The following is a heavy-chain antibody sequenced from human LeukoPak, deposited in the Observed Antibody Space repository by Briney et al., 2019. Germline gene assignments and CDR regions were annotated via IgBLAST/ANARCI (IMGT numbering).Heavy chain of an antibody. J-gene: IGHJ4*02. CDR2: INHGGST. CDR1: GGSFSGYY. Sequence: KASETLSLTCAVYGGSFSGYYWSWIRQPPGKGLEWIGEINHGGSTNYNPSLKSRVTISVDTSKNQFSLKLSSVTAADTAVNYCARVERGSYYPFDYWGQGTLVTVSS. D-gene: IGHD1-26*01. V-gene: IGHV4-34*01. CDR3: ARVERGSYYPFDY.